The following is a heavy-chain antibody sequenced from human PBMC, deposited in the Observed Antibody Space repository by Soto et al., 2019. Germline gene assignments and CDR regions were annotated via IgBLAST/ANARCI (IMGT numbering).Heavy chain of an antibody. V-gene: IGHV3-23*01. D-gene: IGHD5-12*01. J-gene: IGHJ4*02. CDR3: RSVATNKYFFDY. CDR1: GFTFSSYG. Sequence: GGSLRLSCAASGFTFSSYGMTWVRQAPGKGLEWVSTISGSGDSTYHADSVKGRFSISRDNSKNTLYLQMNSLRAEDTAVYYCRSVATNKYFFDYWGPGTLVTVSS. CDR2: ISGSGDST.